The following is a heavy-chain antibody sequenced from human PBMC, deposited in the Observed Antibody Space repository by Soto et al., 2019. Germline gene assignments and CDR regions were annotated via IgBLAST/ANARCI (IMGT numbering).Heavy chain of an antibody. J-gene: IGHJ6*02. CDR3: ARVPTYSDFWSDPDYYYGMDV. Sequence: SRPLSLPCPVYGGSIRSYSWSWIRQPPGQEVAGIGYIYYSGSANYNAPLQSRVTISVSTTQKQFSLKLCNVTPADAAEYPWARVPTYSDFWSDPDYYYGMDVWGQGTTVTDS. D-gene: IGHD3-3*01. CDR1: GGSIRSYS. CDR2: IYYSGSA. V-gene: IGHV4-59*01.